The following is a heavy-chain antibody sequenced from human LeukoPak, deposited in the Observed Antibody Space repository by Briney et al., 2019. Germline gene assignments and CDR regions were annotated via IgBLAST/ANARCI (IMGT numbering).Heavy chain of an antibody. V-gene: IGHV1-69*13. CDR1: GGTFSSYA. J-gene: IGHJ4*02. D-gene: IGHD4-17*01. CDR3: ASTVTTLKKLGEFDY. Sequence: ASVKVSCKASGGTFSSYAISWVRQAPGQGLEWMGGIIPIFCTANYAQKFQGRVTITADESTSTAYMELSSLRSEDTAVYYCASTVTTLKKLGEFDYWGQGTLVTVSS. CDR2: IIPIFCTA.